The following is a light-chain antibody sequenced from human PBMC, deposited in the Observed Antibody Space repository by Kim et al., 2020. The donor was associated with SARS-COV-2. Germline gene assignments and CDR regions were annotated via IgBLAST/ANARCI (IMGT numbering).Light chain of an antibody. Sequence: DIQMTQSPSTLSASLGDRVTITCRASQTISRWLAWYQQRPWKAPKVLIYDASILKPGVPSRFSGSGSGTEFTLTISSLQPDDVATYYCQQYDRDSTFGQGTKVDIK. CDR1: QTISRW. J-gene: IGKJ1*01. CDR2: DAS. V-gene: IGKV1-5*01. CDR3: QQYDRDST.